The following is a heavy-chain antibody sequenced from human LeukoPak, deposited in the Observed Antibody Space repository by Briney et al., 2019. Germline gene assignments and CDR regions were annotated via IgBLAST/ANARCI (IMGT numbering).Heavy chain of an antibody. CDR1: GFTFSTYA. Sequence: GGSLRLSCAASGFTFSTYAMSWVRQAPGKGLEWVSAINDSGGSTYYADSVKGRFTISRDNSKDTLYLQMNSLRAEDTAVYYCAKKVGRGSGGYFDCWGQGTLVTVSS. CDR2: INDSGGST. J-gene: IGHJ4*02. CDR3: AKKVGRGSGGYFDC. D-gene: IGHD3-22*01. V-gene: IGHV3-23*01.